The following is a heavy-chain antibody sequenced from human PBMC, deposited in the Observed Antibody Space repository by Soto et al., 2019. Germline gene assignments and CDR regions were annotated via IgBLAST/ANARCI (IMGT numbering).Heavy chain of an antibody. V-gene: IGHV3-21*01. CDR1: VFPVEKDG. CDR2: ISFSGDYI. J-gene: IGHJ5*02. Sequence: GGSRRLSCSFSVFPVEKDGMKWFRQAPGKGLEWVSSISFSGDYIYYADSVKGRFTISRDNARRSLSLQMNSLTVDDTAIYYCVRGGGGGLFDPWGQGSMVTVSS. CDR3: VRGGGGGLFDP. D-gene: IGHD2-15*01.